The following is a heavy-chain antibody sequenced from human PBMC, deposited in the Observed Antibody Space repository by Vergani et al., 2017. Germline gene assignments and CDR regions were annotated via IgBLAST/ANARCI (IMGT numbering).Heavy chain of an antibody. CDR2: VLFDGSNE. V-gene: IGHV3-30*02. CDR3: ARDLAYCHEGSCAL. J-gene: IGHJ4*02. D-gene: IGHD2-15*01. CDR1: GFTFNRYG. Sequence: QVQLVQSGGGVVQPGGSLRLSCVASGFTFNRYGMQWVRQAPGKGLEWVAYVLFDGSNEYYADSVKGRFSVSRDNSNDALYLQMNSLRTDDTAVYYCARDLAYCHEGSCALWGQGSVGTVSS.